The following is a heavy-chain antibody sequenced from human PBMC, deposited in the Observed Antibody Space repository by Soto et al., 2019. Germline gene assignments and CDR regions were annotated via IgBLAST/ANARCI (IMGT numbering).Heavy chain of an antibody. J-gene: IGHJ4*02. CDR3: ARHVQWLVNFDY. V-gene: IGHV4-59*08. D-gene: IGHD6-19*01. CDR1: GGSISSYY. CDR2: IYYSGST. Sequence: QVQLQESGPGLVKPSETLSLTCTVSGGSISSYYWSWIRQPPGKGLEWIGYIYYSGSTNYNPSLKSRVTISVDTSKNQFSLKLSSVTAADPAVYYCARHVQWLVNFDYWGQGTLVTVSS.